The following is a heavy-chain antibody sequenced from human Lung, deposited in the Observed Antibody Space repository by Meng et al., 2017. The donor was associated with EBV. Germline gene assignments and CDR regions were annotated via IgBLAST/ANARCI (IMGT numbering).Heavy chain of an antibody. CDR1: GCTLSASA. V-gene: IGHV3-73*01. CDR3: TTLTVTTGPFDY. Sequence: EGYGGEAGGGLVQPVGSLKLSCAASGCTLSASAMHWVRHTSGKGLEWVGRIRSKAKNYATAYAASVKGRFTVSRDDSKNTAYLQMNSLKTEDTAVYYCTTLTVTTGPFDYWGQGILVTVSS. D-gene: IGHD4-17*01. J-gene: IGHJ4*02. CDR2: IRSKAKNYAT.